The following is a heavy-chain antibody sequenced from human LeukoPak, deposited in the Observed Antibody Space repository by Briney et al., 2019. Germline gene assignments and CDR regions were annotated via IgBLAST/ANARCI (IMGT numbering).Heavy chain of an antibody. CDR2: ISYDGSNK. CDR3: ARDSYYGSFDY. V-gene: IGHV3-30-3*01. J-gene: IGHJ4*02. D-gene: IGHD3-10*01. Sequence: WVAVISYDGSNKYYADSVKGRLTISRDNSKNTLYLQMNSLRAEDTAVYYCARDSYYGSFDYWGQGTLVTVSS.